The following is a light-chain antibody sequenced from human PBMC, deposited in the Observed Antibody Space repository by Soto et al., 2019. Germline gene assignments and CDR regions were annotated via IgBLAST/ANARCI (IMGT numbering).Light chain of an antibody. CDR1: QGISNY. V-gene: IGKV1-27*01. J-gene: IGKJ1*01. CDR2: AAS. Sequence: EIQMTQSPSSLSESVGDRVTITCRASQGISNYLAWYQQKPGKVPKLLIYAASTLQSGVPSRFSGSGSGTDFTSTISSLQSEDVATHYCQRYNSAPWTFGQGTKVDIK. CDR3: QRYNSAPWT.